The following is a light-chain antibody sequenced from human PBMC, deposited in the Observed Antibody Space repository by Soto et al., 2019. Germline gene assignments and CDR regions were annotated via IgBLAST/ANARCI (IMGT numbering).Light chain of an antibody. V-gene: IGKV1-5*01. Sequence: DIPMTQSPSTLSASIGDRVTIACRASQSISSWLAWYQQKRGKAPTLLIYDASSLESGVPTRFSGSGSGTEFTLTISSLQPDDFATYYCQQYNSYWTFGQGTKVEIK. J-gene: IGKJ1*01. CDR1: QSISSW. CDR3: QQYNSYWT. CDR2: DAS.